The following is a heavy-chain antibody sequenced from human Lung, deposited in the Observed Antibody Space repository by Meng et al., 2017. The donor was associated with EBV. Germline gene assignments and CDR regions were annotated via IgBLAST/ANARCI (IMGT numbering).Heavy chain of an antibody. D-gene: IGHD3-22*01. CDR2: IYHSGST. CDR1: GGSLSSRNC. J-gene: IGHJ4*02. Sequence: QLEGWGPGVVKPSGTLPLTCAVAGGSLSSRNCGGWVRQPPGKGLEWIGEIYHSGSTNYNPSLKSRVTISVDKSKNQLSPKLNSVTAADTAVYYCASSDYYRSDYWGQGTLVTVSS. V-gene: IGHV4-4*02. CDR3: ASSDYYRSDY.